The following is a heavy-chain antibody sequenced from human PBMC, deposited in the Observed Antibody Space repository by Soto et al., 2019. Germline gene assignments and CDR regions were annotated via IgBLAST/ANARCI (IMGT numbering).Heavy chain of an antibody. CDR3: ARDVVRSYYGGGFDY. J-gene: IGHJ4*02. Sequence: QVQLQESGPGLVKPSQTLSLTCTVSGGSISSGDYYWSWIRQPPGKVLEWIGYIYYSGSTYYNLFCKSRVTISVDTSKNQFSRKVSSVTSADTAVYYCARDVVRSYYGGGFDYWGQGTLVTVSS. V-gene: IGHV4-30-4*01. D-gene: IGHD1-26*01. CDR1: GGSISSGDYY. CDR2: IYYSGST.